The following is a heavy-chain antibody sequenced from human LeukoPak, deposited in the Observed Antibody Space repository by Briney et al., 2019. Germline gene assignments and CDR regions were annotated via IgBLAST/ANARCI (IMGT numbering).Heavy chain of an antibody. Sequence: GGSLRLSCAASGFTFSSYAMSWVRQAPGKGLEWVANIKQDGTEIFYVDSVRGRFIISRDNAENSLYLQMNSLRVEDTAVYYCARTPDGADYWGQGTLVTVSS. CDR3: ARTPDGADY. D-gene: IGHD3-10*01. V-gene: IGHV3-7*01. CDR2: IKQDGTEI. J-gene: IGHJ4*02. CDR1: GFTFSSYA.